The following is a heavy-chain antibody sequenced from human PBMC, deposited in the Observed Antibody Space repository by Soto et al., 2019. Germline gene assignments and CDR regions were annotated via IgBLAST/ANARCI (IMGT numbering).Heavy chain of an antibody. D-gene: IGHD3-22*01. CDR1: GVSISSGDYY. CDR2: IYYSENT. Sequence: SETLSLTCTVSGVSISSGDYYWSWIRQPPGKGLEWIGYIYYSENTYSNPSLKSRVAISGDTSKNQFSLKLSSVTAADAALYYCARDFFDSSDYTTNWFDPWGQGTLVTVSS. V-gene: IGHV4-30-4*01. CDR3: ARDFFDSSDYTTNWFDP. J-gene: IGHJ5*02.